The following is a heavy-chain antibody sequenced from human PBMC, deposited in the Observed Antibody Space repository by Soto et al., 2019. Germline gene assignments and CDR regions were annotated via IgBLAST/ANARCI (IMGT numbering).Heavy chain of an antibody. J-gene: IGHJ4*02. CDR2: IYYSGST. CDR1: GGSICSYY. Sequence: SETLSLTCTVSGGSICSYYWSWVRQPPGKGLEWIGYIYYSGSTNYNPSLKSRVTISVDTSKNQFSLKLSSVTAADTAVYYCARGYSGYVGFDYWGQGTLVTVSS. CDR3: ARGYSGYVGFDY. D-gene: IGHD5-12*01. V-gene: IGHV4-59*01.